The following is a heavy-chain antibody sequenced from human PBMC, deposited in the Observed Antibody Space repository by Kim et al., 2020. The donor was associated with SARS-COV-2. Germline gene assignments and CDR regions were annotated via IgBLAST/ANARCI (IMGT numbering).Heavy chain of an antibody. CDR1: GGSISSGGYS. CDR2: IYHSGST. J-gene: IGHJ4*02. V-gene: IGHV4-30-2*01. Sequence: SETLSLTCAVSGGSISSGGYSWSWIRQPPGKGLEWIGYIYHSGSTYYNPSLKSRVTISVDRSKNQFSLKLSSVTAADTAVYYCARGPVVPAAIDYWGQGTLVTVSS. D-gene: IGHD2-2*01. CDR3: ARGPVVPAAIDY.